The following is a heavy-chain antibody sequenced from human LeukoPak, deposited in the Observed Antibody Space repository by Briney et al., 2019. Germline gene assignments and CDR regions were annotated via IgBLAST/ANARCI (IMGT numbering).Heavy chain of an antibody. J-gene: IGHJ3*02. CDR2: IYYSGST. Sequence: PSETLSLTCTVSGGSISSYYWSWIRQPPGKGLEWIGYIYYSGSTSYNPSLKSRVTISVDTSKNQFSLKLSSVTAADTAVYYCARNTVHVFYAFDIWGQGTMVTVSS. CDR1: GGSISSYY. D-gene: IGHD4-17*01. V-gene: IGHV4-59*01. CDR3: ARNTVHVFYAFDI.